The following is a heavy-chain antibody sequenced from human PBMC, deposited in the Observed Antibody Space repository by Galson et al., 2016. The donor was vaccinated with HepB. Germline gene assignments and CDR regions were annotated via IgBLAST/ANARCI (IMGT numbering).Heavy chain of an antibody. CDR1: TVNFIRYW. CDR2: IDPSDSYT. J-gene: IGHJ4*02. Sequence: QSGAEVKKPGESLRISCQGSTVNFIRYWISWVRQMPGKGLEWMGRIDPSDSYTKYSPSFQGHVTISLDKSISTAYLQWTSLKASDTARYYCAIFYFDSGSYYNPDYWGQGTLVTVSS. CDR3: AIFYFDSGSYYNPDY. V-gene: IGHV5-10-1*01. D-gene: IGHD3-10*01.